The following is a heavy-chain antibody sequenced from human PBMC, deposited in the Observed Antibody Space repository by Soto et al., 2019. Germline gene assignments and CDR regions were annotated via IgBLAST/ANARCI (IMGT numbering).Heavy chain of an antibody. CDR1: GFTFDDYA. CDR3: AKDVCSGSPTSCYTRLDF. CDR2: ISWDGGRT. V-gene: IGHV3-43D*04. Sequence: PGGSLRLSCAASGFTFDDYAMHWVRQAPGKGLEWVSLISWDGGRTYYADSVRGRFIVSRDSSKNSLYLQMSSLRVEDTALYYCAKDVCSGSPTSCYTRLDFRGQGALVTVSS. D-gene: IGHD2-2*02. J-gene: IGHJ4*02.